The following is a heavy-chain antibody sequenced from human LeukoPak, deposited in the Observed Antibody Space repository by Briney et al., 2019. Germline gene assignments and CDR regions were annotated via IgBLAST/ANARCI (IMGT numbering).Heavy chain of an antibody. CDR3: ARDLGGFPFFMDV. V-gene: IGHV4-39*07. Sequence: SETLSLTCSVSGGSTRSGRHHWAWVRQPPGKGLEFIGSLDESGRPYYNAPLKSRVTISEDSSGKQFSLNLSSVTAADTAVYYCARDLGGFPFFMDVWGRGTTVIVSS. D-gene: IGHD3-10*01. J-gene: IGHJ6*03. CDR1: GGSTRSGRHH. CDR2: LDESGRP.